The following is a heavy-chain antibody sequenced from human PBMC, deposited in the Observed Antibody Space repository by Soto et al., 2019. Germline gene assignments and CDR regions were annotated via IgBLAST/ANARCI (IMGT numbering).Heavy chain of an antibody. CDR2: LNPDSGST. Sequence: QVQLVQSGAEIKKPGASVKVSCKASGYTFTDYDLYWVRQAPGQGLEWMGRLNPDSGSTVNGQKFRTRVSMTMNTSLNTAYLEMDSLRSEDTAVYYCARAQVGDSWSGYYEGWLDPWVQGTMVTVSP. CDR3: ARAQVGDSWSGYYEGWLDP. D-gene: IGHD3-3*01. CDR1: GYTFTDYD. V-gene: IGHV1-8*02. J-gene: IGHJ5*02.